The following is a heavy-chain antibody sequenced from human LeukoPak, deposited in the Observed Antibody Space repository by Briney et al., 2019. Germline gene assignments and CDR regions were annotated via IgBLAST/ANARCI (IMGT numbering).Heavy chain of an antibody. CDR3: ARDTAAAAFDY. J-gene: IGHJ4*02. CDR1: GGTFSSYA. V-gene: IGHV1-69*05. D-gene: IGHD6-13*01. CDR2: IIPIFGTA. Sequence: SVKVSCKASGGTFSSYAISWVRQAPGQGLEWMGRIIPIFGTANYAQKFQGRVTITTDESTRTAYMELSSLRSEDTAVYYCARDTAAAAFDYWGQGTLVTVSS.